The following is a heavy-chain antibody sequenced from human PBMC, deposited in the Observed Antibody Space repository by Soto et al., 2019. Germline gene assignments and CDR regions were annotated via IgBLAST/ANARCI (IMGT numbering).Heavy chain of an antibody. Sequence: EVQLVESGGGLVQPGGSLRLSCSASGFILSKYWMSWVRQAPGKGLEWVANIKADGGEIHYVDSVKGRFVISRDNAMNSLFLQMNSLRAEDTAEYYCGRDYYDFWSGSYYYYMDVWGKGTTVTVSS. CDR2: IKADGGEI. D-gene: IGHD3-3*01. CDR3: GRDYYDFWSGSYYYYMDV. V-gene: IGHV3-7*01. J-gene: IGHJ6*03. CDR1: GFILSKYW.